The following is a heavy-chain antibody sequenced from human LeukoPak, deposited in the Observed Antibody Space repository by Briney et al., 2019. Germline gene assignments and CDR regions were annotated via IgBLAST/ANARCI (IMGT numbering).Heavy chain of an antibody. V-gene: IGHV4-39*01. CDR3: ASRNRIAAAGYYYYYYYMDV. CDR2: IYFSGGT. D-gene: IGHD6-13*01. CDR1: GDSISSSNCY. J-gene: IGHJ6*03. Sequence: SETLSLTCTVSGDSISSSNCYWGWIRQPPGKGLEWIGSIYFSGGTYYNASLKSRVTISVDTTKNQVSLKLSSVTAADTAVYYCASRNRIAAAGYYYYYYYMDVWGKGTTVTVSS.